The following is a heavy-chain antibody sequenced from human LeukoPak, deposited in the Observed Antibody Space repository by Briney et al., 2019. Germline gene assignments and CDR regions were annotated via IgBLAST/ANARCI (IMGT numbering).Heavy chain of an antibody. CDR1: GYTFTSYD. CDR3: ARVKSLRPGRFRTGSYSPFDC. CDR2: MIPNGGNT. J-gene: IGHJ4*02. Sequence: GASVKVSCKASGYTFTSYDVVWVRQATGQGLEWMGWMIPNGGNTGYSEKFQGRVTITRNTSISTAYLELSSLRSEDTAVYYCARVKSLRPGRFRTGSYSPFDCWGQGTLVTVSS. V-gene: IGHV1-8*03. D-gene: IGHD1-26*01.